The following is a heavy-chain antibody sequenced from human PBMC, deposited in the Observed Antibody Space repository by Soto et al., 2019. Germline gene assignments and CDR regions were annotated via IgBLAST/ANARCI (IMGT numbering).Heavy chain of an antibody. Sequence: QVQLVQSGAEVKKPGASVKVSCKASGYTFTSHGISWVRQAPGQGPEWMGWISASNGDTNYAQKFQGRLIVTTDTSTSTGYMELRSVRSEDSAVYYCARMVRASNIANYHYMDVWGTGTTVTVSS. CDR2: ISASNGDT. CDR3: ARMVRASNIANYHYMDV. V-gene: IGHV1-18*01. D-gene: IGHD3-10*01. J-gene: IGHJ6*03. CDR1: GYTFTSHG.